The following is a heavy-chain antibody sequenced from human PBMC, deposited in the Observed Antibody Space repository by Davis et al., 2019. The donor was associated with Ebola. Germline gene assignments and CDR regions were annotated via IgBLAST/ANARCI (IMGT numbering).Heavy chain of an antibody. CDR3: ARDRYRGDYMDV. CDR1: GFTFSSYS. D-gene: IGHD2-2*02. J-gene: IGHJ6*03. V-gene: IGHV3-21*01. CDR2: ISSSSSYI. Sequence: GESLKISCAASGFTFSSYSMNWVRQAPGKGLEWVSSISSSSSYIYYADSVKGRFTISRDNSKNTLYLQMNSLRAEDTAVYYCARDRYRGDYMDVWGKGTTVTVSS.